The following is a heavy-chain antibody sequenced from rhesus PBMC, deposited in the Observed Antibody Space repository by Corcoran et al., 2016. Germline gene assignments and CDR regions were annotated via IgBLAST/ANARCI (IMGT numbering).Heavy chain of an antibody. CDR2: ISYSGNT. Sequence: QLQLQESGPGLVKPSETLSLTCAVPGYSISSGYGWSRIRQPPGKGLERIGYISYSGNTSNNPSLKRRVTISRDTTKNQFSLKLSSVTAADTAVYYCARVGAPIYFDYWGQGVLVTVSS. V-gene: IGHV4-122*02. D-gene: IGHD1-44*02. J-gene: IGHJ4*01. CDR3: ARVGAPIYFDY. CDR1: GYSISSGYG.